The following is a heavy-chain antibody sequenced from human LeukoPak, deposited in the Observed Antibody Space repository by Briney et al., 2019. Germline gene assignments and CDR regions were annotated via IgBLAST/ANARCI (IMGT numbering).Heavy chain of an antibody. J-gene: IGHJ5*02. Sequence: SETLSLTCAVSGGSISSGGYSWSWIRQPPGKGLEWIGYIYHSGSTYYNPSLKSRVTISVDRAKNQFSLKLSSVTAADTAVYYCARGEDGHNWRIFDPWGQGTLVTVSS. CDR3: ARGEDGHNWRIFDP. D-gene: IGHD5-24*01. V-gene: IGHV4-30-2*01. CDR2: IYHSGST. CDR1: GGSISSGGYS.